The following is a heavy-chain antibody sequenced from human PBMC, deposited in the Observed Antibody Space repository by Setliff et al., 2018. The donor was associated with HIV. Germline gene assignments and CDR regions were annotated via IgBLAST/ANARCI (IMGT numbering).Heavy chain of an antibody. CDR1: GYTFSEYA. D-gene: IGHD2-2*01. CDR3: ARWCAAAGCYPAIYHFDS. J-gene: IGHJ4*02. Sequence: GASVKVSCKASGYTFSEYAIHWVRQAPGQRLERMGRIDTDNGYRRYSPKLQGRVTITKDTSANTAYMELRGLRSEDTAVYYCARWCAAAGCYPAIYHFDSWGQGTSVTVSS. V-gene: IGHV1-3*04. CDR2: IDTDNGYR.